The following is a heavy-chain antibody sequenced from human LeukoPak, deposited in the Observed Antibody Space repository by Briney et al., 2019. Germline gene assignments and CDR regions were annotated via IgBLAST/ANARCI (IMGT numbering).Heavy chain of an antibody. CDR1: GGTFSSYA. CDR2: IIPILGTA. D-gene: IGHD3-10*01. J-gene: IGHJ5*02. CDR3: ARDGVTMVRGATTYNWFDP. V-gene: IGHV1-69*05. Sequence: ASVKGSCKASGGTFSSYAISWVRQAPGQGLEWMGEIIPILGTANYAQKFQGRVTITTDESMSTAYMELSSLRAEYTAVYYCARDGVTMVRGATTYNWFDPWGQGTLVTVSS.